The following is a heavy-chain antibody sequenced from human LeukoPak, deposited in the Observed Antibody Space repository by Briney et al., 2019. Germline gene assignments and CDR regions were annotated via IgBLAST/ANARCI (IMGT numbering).Heavy chain of an antibody. CDR2: INHSGST. V-gene: IGHV4-34*01. CDR1: GGSFSGYY. D-gene: IGHD6-13*01. CDR3: ASRGYSSSWSD. Sequence: PSETLSLTCAVYGGSFSGYYWSWIRQPPGKGLEWIGEINHSGSTNYNPSLKSRVTISVDTSKNQFSLKLSSVTAADTAVYYCASRGYSSSWSDWGQGTLVTVSS. J-gene: IGHJ4*02.